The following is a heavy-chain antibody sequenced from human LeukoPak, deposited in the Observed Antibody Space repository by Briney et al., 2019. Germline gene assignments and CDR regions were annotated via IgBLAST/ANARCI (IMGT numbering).Heavy chain of an antibody. CDR2: ISYDGSNK. J-gene: IGHJ4*02. V-gene: IGHV3-30*01. Sequence: GRSLRLSCAASGFTFSSYAMHWVRQAPGKGLEWVAVISYDGSNKYYADSVKGRFTISRDNSKNTMYLRMNSLRAEDAAVYYCARGILSGIDYWGQGTLVTVSS. CDR1: GFTFSSYA. CDR3: ARGILSGIDY. D-gene: IGHD5/OR15-5a*01.